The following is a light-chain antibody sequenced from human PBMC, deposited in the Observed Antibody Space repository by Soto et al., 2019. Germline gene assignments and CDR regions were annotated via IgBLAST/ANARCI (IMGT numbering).Light chain of an antibody. J-gene: IGKJ1*01. CDR2: GAS. Sequence: EIVLTQSPGTLSLSPGERATLSCRASQSVSSNYLAWYQQKPGQAPRLLIYGASTRAPGIPDRFSGSGSGTDFTLTISRLEPEDFAVYYCQQYGSSPSWTFGQGTKVEIK. V-gene: IGKV3-20*01. CDR3: QQYGSSPSWT. CDR1: QSVSSNY.